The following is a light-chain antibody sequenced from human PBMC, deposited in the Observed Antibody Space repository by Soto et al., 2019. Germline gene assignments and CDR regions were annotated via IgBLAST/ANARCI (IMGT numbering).Light chain of an antibody. Sequence: EIVMTQSPATLSVSPGERATLSCRASQSVASSFIAWFQQKPGQPPRLLIYTASSRAPGIPDRFSGSGSGTDFTLTISRLEPEDFAVYYCHKYGPSPLTFGGGTKVEIK. CDR1: QSVASSF. CDR3: HKYGPSPLT. V-gene: IGKV3-20*01. J-gene: IGKJ4*01. CDR2: TAS.